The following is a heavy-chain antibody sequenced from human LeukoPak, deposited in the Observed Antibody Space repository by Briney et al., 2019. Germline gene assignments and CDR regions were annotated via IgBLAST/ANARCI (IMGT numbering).Heavy chain of an antibody. CDR3: AREPLEYDSSGYFDF. Sequence: SETLSLTCAVSGVSISSHIYYWAWIRQSPGKGLEWIATIYYDGNTFYNPSLKSRVTISLDTSKNQFSLEVTSVTAADTAVYYCAREPLEYDSSGYFDFWGRGTLVTVST. CDR2: IYYDGNT. D-gene: IGHD3-22*01. CDR1: GVSISSHIYY. J-gene: IGHJ4*02. V-gene: IGHV4-39*07.